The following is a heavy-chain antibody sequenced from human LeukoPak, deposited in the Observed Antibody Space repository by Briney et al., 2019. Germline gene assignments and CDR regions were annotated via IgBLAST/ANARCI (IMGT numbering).Heavy chain of an antibody. V-gene: IGHV3-7*01. CDR2: IKEDGSDK. CDR3: ARWTDWYFDL. Sequence: GGSLRLSCAASGISFSNYWMTWIRQAPEKGLQWVANIKEDGSDKNYADSVKGQFTISRDNAKNLLYLQMNSLRAEDTAVYYCARWTDWYFDLWGRGTLVTVSS. CDR1: GISFSNYW. D-gene: IGHD3/OR15-3a*01. J-gene: IGHJ2*01.